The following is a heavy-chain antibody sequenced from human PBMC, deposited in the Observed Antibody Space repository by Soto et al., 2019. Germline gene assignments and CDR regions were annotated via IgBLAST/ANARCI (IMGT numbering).Heavy chain of an antibody. CDR3: AREPATAKPEGVDF. CDR1: GYTFSDYY. D-gene: IGHD1-1*01. J-gene: IGHJ4*02. V-gene: IGHV1-2*02. CDR2: INPNSGGT. Sequence: ASVKVSCKASGYTFSDYYIHWVRQAPGQGLEWMGWINPNSGGTKYAPRFQGGVTMTRDTSITTAYMELSRLRSGDTAVYYCAREPATAKPEGVDFWGQGTLVTVSS.